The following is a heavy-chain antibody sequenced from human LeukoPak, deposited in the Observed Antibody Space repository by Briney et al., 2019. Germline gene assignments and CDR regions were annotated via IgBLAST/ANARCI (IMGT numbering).Heavy chain of an antibody. V-gene: IGHV4-39*07. J-gene: IGHJ4*02. Sequence: SETLSLTCTVSGGSISSSSYYWGWIRQPPGKGLEWIGSIYYSGSTYYNPSLKSRVTISVDTSKNHFSLKLSSVTAADAAVYYCASLESYYDSSGYYYPLTQWGQGTMVTVSS. CDR3: ASLESYYDSSGYYYPLTQ. CDR2: IYYSGST. CDR1: GGSISSSSYY. D-gene: IGHD3-22*01.